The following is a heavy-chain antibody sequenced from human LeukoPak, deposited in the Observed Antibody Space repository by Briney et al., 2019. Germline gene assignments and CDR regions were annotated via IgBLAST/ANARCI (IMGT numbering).Heavy chain of an antibody. D-gene: IGHD3-10*01. CDR3: ARGPSVSVVYYYYYGMDV. V-gene: IGHV4-4*07. J-gene: IGHJ6*02. CDR2: IYTSGST. CDR1: GGSLSSYY. Sequence: SETLSLTCTVSGGSLSSYYWSWIRQPAGKGLEWIGRIYTSGSTNYSPSLKSRVTMSVDTSKIQFSLKLSSVTAADTAVYYCARGPSVSVVYYYYYGMDVWGQGTTVTVSS.